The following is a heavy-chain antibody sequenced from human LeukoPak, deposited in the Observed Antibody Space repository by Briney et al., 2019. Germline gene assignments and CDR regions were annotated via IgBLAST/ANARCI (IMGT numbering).Heavy chain of an antibody. D-gene: IGHD3-10*01. CDR2: ISSSTYI. V-gene: IGHV3-21*01. CDR1: GFTFSSYS. CDR3: ARDSGSYYPFDY. Sequence: GGSLRLSCAASGFTFSSYSMTWVRQAPGKGLEWVSFISSSTYIYYTDSVKGRFTISRDNAKNSLYLQMNSLRAEDTAVYYCARDSGSYYPFDYWGQGTLVTVSS. J-gene: IGHJ4*02.